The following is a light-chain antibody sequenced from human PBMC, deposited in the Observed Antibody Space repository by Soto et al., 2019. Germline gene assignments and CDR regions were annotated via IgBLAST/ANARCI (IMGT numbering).Light chain of an antibody. CDR1: SGDVGGYNF. CDR3: QSYDNSLSGSGV. V-gene: IGLV2-11*01. Sequence: QSVLTQPRSVSGSPGQSVTISCTGASGDVGGYNFVSWYQQHPGKAPTLMIFDVSQRPSGVPDRFSGSKSGNTASLTISGLQAEDEADYYCQSYDNSLSGSGVFGGGTKLTVL. CDR2: DVS. J-gene: IGLJ3*02.